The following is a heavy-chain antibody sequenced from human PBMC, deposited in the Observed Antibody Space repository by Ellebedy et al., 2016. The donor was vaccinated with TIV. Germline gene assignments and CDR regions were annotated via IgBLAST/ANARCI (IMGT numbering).Heavy chain of an antibody. CDR1: GFLFSSYA. CDR2: ISSTGGST. CDR3: AVVAGTYNFDC. D-gene: IGHD6-19*01. J-gene: IGHJ4*02. V-gene: IGHV3-64D*09. Sequence: GESLKISCSASGFLFSSYAMHWARQAPGKGLEYVSAISSTGGSTYYADSVKGRFTIYRDNSKNTLYLQMSSLRPEDTAMYYCAVVAGTYNFDCWGQGTLVTVSS.